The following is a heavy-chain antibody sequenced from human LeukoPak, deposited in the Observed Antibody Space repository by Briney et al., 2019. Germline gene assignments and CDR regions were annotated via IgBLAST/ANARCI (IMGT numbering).Heavy chain of an antibody. CDR1: VGTFSSYT. J-gene: IGHJ3*02. V-gene: IGHV1-69*02. Sequence: SVKVSCKASVGTFSSYTISWVRQAPGQELEWMGRIIPILGIANYTQKFQGRVTITADKSTSTAYMELSSLRSEDTAVYYCARGEGNYYDSSGYRAFDIWGQGTMVTVSS. D-gene: IGHD3-22*01. CDR2: IIPILGIA. CDR3: ARGEGNYYDSSGYRAFDI.